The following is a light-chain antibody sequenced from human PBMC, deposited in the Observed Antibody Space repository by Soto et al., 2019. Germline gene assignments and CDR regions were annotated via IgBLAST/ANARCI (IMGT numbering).Light chain of an antibody. CDR3: TSHAGTNNFPYV. V-gene: IGLV2-8*01. CDR2: EVT. J-gene: IGLJ1*01. CDR1: SSDVGAYNY. Sequence: QSVVTQPPSASGTPGQRVTISCTGTSSDVGAYNYVSWYQHRPGKAPKLMIYEVTKRPSGVPDRFSGAKSGNTASLTVSGLQAEDEADYYCTSHAGTNNFPYVFGTGTKLTVL.